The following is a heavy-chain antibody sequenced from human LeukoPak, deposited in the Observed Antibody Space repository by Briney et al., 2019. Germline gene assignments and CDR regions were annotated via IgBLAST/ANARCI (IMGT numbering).Heavy chain of an antibody. Sequence: GALRLSCAASGFTFSDYYMTWVRQAPGKGLEWVSYISSSSNTVYYADSVKGRLTVSRDNANNSLYVQMTNLRAEDTAVYYCARRAMGATSFDYWGQGTLVTVSS. V-gene: IGHV3-11*04. CDR3: ARRAMGATSFDY. J-gene: IGHJ4*02. D-gene: IGHD1-26*01. CDR2: ISSSSNTV. CDR1: GFTFSDYY.